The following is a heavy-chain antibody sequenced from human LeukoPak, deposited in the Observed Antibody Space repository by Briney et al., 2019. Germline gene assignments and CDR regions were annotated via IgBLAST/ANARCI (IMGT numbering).Heavy chain of an antibody. J-gene: IGHJ4*02. CDR3: AKAGNYDFWSGSSDYFDY. D-gene: IGHD3-3*01. V-gene: IGHV3-23*01. Sequence: GGSLRLSCAASGFTFSSYAMSWVRQAPGKGLEWVSGISGTGGSTYHADSVKGRFTLSRDNSKNTLYLQMNSLRAEDMAVYYCAKAGNYDFWSGSSDYFDYWGQGTLVTVSS. CDR1: GFTFSSYA. CDR2: ISGTGGST.